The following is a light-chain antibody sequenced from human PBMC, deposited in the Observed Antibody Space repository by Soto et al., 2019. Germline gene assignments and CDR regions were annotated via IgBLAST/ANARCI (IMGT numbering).Light chain of an antibody. CDR3: QSYDSSLSGSYV. V-gene: IGLV1-40*01. CDR1: SSNIGAGYD. J-gene: IGLJ1*01. Sequence: QSALTQPPSVSGVPGQRVTVSCTGSSSNIGAGYDVHWYQQLPGTAPKLLIYGNSNRPSGVPDRFSGSKSGTSASLAITGLQAEDDADYYCQSYDSSLSGSYVFXTGTKVTVL. CDR2: GNS.